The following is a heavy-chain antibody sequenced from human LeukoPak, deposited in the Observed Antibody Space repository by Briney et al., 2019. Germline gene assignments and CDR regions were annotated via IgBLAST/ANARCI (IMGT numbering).Heavy chain of an antibody. CDR3: ARAGPYYYDSSGYLGY. D-gene: IGHD3-22*01. CDR1: GFTFSDYY. J-gene: IGHJ4*02. V-gene: IGHV3-11*01. CDR2: ISSSGSTI. Sequence: GGSLRLSCAASGFTFSDYYMSWIRQARGKGLEWVSYISSSGSTIYYAHSVKGRFTISRDNAKNSLYLQMNSLRAEDTALYYCARAGPYYYDSSGYLGYWGQGTLVTVSS.